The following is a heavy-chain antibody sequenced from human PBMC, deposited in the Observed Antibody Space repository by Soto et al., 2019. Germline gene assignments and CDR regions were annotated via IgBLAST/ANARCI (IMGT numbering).Heavy chain of an antibody. Sequence: QLQLQESGPGLVKPSETLSLTCTVSGGSISSYYWGWIRRPPGKGLEWIGSIYYSGSTYYNPSLKSRVTISVDTSKNQFSLKLSSVTPSATAVYYCARRWGNSFDYWGQGTLVAVSS. CDR2: IYYSGST. J-gene: IGHJ4*02. V-gene: IGHV4-39*01. CDR1: GGSISSYY. CDR3: ARRWGNSFDY. D-gene: IGHD7-27*01.